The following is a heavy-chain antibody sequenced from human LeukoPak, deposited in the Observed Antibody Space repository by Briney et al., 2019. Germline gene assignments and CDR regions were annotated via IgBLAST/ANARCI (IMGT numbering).Heavy chain of an antibody. CDR2: IYYSGST. D-gene: IGHD3-16*02. Sequence: PSETLSLTCTVSDGSISSSNYSWGWIRQPPGKGLEWIGSIYYSGSTYYNPSLKSRVTISVDTSKNQFSLKLSSVTAADTAVYYCARDKEYYDYVWGSYRDAFDIWGQGTMVTVSS. V-gene: IGHV4-39*07. CDR3: ARDKEYYDYVWGSYRDAFDI. J-gene: IGHJ3*02. CDR1: DGSISSSNYS.